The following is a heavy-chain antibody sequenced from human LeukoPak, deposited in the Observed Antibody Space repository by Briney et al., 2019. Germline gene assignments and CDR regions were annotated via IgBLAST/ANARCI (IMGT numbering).Heavy chain of an antibody. Sequence: GGSLRLSCAASGFTFSSYWMSWVRQAPGKGLEWVANIKQDGSEKYYVDSVKGRSTISRDNAKNSLYLQMNSLRAEDTAVYYCASLSDIVVVPAAAWRWFDPWGQGTLVTVSS. CDR2: IKQDGSEK. D-gene: IGHD2-2*01. J-gene: IGHJ5*02. V-gene: IGHV3-7*01. CDR1: GFTFSSYW. CDR3: ASLSDIVVVPAAAWRWFDP.